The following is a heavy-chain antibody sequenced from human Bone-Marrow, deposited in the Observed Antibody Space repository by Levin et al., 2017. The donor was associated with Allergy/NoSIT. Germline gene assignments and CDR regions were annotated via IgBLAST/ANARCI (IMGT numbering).Heavy chain of an antibody. CDR3: ARDRGSSWELYYFGF. D-gene: IGHD6-13*01. J-gene: IGHJ4*02. V-gene: IGHV3-30-3*01. CDR1: GFTFRSYA. Sequence: GGSLRLSCAASGFTFRSYAMHWVRQAPGKGPEWVAVISYDGSRRYFADSVKGRFTISRDNSRNTVSLEMSSLRVEDTAVYHCARDRGSSWELYYFGFWGQGTRVTVSS. CDR2: ISYDGSRR.